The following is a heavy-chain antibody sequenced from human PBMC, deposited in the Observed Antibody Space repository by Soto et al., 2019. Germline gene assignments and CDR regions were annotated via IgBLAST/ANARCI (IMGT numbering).Heavy chain of an antibody. CDR2: ISDDGSNK. CDR1: GFTFSNYG. D-gene: IGHD3-3*01. V-gene: IGHV3-30*18. Sequence: GGSLRLSCAASGFTFSNYGMHWVRQAPGKGLEWVAFISDDGSNKYYADSMKGRFTMSRDNSKRTLYLQMSSLRVEDTAVYYCTKRRNVLRFLEWSSGMEVWGQETTVTVSS. J-gene: IGHJ6*02. CDR3: TKRRNVLRFLEWSSGMEV.